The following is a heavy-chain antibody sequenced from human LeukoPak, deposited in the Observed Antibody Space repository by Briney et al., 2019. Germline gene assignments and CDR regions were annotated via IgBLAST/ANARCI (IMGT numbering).Heavy chain of an antibody. V-gene: IGHV1-3*01. J-gene: IGHJ4*02. Sequence: ASVKVSCKASGYAFIDYAINWERQAPGQRPEWMGWINAGNGNTKYSQKFQGRVTITRDTSASTAYMELSGLTSEDTAVYYCARGPRAAADDYWGQGTLVTVSS. CDR2: INAGNGNT. CDR3: ARGPRAAADDY. D-gene: IGHD6-13*01. CDR1: GYAFIDYA.